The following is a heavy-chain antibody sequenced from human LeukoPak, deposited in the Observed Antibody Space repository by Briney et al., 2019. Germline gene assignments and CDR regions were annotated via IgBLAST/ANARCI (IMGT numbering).Heavy chain of an antibody. CDR2: ISRSSSDT. Sequence: NPGGSLRLSCAASGFTFSDYYMSWIRQAPGKGLEWVSYISRSSSDTNYADSVKGRFTISRDNAKNSLYLQMNSLRAEDTAVYYSASGGPVTTYDFDYWGQGTLVTVSS. J-gene: IGHJ4*02. CDR1: GFTFSDYY. CDR3: ASGGPVTTYDFDY. V-gene: IGHV3-11*06. D-gene: IGHD4-17*01.